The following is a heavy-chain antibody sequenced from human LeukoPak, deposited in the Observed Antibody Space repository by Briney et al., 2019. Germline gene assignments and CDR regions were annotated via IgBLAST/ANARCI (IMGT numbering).Heavy chain of an antibody. J-gene: IGHJ3*02. D-gene: IGHD2-21*01. CDR1: GYTLTELS. CDR3: ATSSIVVVAVGAFDI. V-gene: IGHV1-24*01. Sequence: ASVKVSCKVSGYTLTELSMHWVRQAPGKGLEWMGGFDPEDGETIYAQKFQGRVTMTEDTSTDTAYMELSSLRSEDTAVYYCATSSIVVVAVGAFDIWGQGTMVTVSS. CDR2: FDPEDGET.